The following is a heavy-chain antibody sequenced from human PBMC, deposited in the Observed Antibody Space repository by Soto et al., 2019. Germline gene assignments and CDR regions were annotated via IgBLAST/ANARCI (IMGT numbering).Heavy chain of an antibody. J-gene: IGHJ4*02. CDR3: AKDGADTGTYNFDY. Sequence: QVQLVESGGGAVQPGMSLSLSCAASGFTFSNYGMHWVRQAPGKGLEWVTLISNDGSNKFYADSVKGRFTISRDNSKNTLYLQMTSRKTEDTAVYYCAKDGADTGTYNFDYWGQGTLVTVSS. CDR1: GFTFSNYG. D-gene: IGHD1-26*01. V-gene: IGHV3-30*18. CDR2: ISNDGSNK.